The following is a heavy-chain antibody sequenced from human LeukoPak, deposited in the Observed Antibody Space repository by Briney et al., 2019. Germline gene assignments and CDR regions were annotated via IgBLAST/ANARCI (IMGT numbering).Heavy chain of an antibody. J-gene: IGHJ3*02. CDR1: GFTFSTYW. Sequence: GGSLRLSCAASGFTFSTYWMSWVRQAPGMGLEWVASIKQDGSDKYYVDSVKGRFTISRDNAKNSLYLQMNSLRAEDTAVYYCARQVGWRDASDMWGQGTVVTVSS. V-gene: IGHV3-7*01. CDR2: IKQDGSDK. D-gene: IGHD6-19*01. CDR3: ARQVGWRDASDM.